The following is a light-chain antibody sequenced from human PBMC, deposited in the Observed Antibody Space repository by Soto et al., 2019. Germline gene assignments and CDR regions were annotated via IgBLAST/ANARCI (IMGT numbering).Light chain of an antibody. CDR2: GAS. CDR1: QSVSSSY. J-gene: IGKJ1*01. Sequence: EIVLKKSPVTLSLSPEERATLSCRASQSVSSSYLAWYQQKPGQAPRLLIYGASSRATGIPDRFSGSGSGTDFTLTISSLEPEDFATYYCKQYNPYSLWRFGDGTKVDIK. V-gene: IGKV3-20*01. CDR3: KQYNPYSLWR.